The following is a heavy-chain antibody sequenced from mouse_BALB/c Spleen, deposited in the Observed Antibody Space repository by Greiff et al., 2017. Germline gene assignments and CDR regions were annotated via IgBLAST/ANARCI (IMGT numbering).Heavy chain of an antibody. CDR2: IDPANGNT. Sequence: DVQLQESGAELVKPGASVKLSCTASGFNIKDTYMHWVKQRPEQGLEWIGRIDPANGNTKYDPKFQGKATITADTSSNTAYLQLSSLTSEDTAVYYCARDYYGSSYGAMDYWGQGTSVTVSS. J-gene: IGHJ4*01. CDR1: GFNIKDTY. V-gene: IGHV14-3*02. D-gene: IGHD1-1*01. CDR3: ARDYYGSSYGAMDY.